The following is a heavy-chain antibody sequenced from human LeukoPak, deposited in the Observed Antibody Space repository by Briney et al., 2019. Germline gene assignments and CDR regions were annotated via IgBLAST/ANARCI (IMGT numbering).Heavy chain of an antibody. CDR3: ARYRRQLVPVDY. J-gene: IGHJ4*02. V-gene: IGHV3-30*02. Sequence: AGGSLRLSCAASGFTFSGYGMHWVRQAPGKGLEWVAFIHYDGARSYYADSVKGRFTISRDNSRNTLYLQMNSLRVEDTAVYYCARYRRQLVPVDYWGQGTLVTVSS. D-gene: IGHD6-6*01. CDR2: IHYDGARS. CDR1: GFTFSGYG.